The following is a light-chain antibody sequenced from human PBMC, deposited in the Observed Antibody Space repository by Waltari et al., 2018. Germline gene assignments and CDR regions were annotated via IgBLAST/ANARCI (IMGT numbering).Light chain of an antibody. V-gene: IGKV3-20*01. J-gene: IGKJ2*01. CDR2: LVS. CDR1: QSVSRSY. CDR3: QYYGSYT. Sequence: EIVLTQSPGTLSLSPGERATLSCRASQSVSRSYLAWYQQKPGQAPRLLMYLVSSRATGIPDRFSGSGSGTDFTLTISRLEPEDFAVYYCQYYGSYTFGQGTKLAI.